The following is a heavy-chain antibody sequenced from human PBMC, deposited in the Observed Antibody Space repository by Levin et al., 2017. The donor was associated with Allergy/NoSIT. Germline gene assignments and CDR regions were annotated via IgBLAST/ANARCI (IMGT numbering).Heavy chain of an antibody. CDR2: IYYSGST. V-gene: IGHV4-59*01. D-gene: IGHD3-3*01. Sequence: GSLRLSCTVSGGSISSYYWSWIRQPPGKGLEWIGYIYYSGSTNYNPSLKSRVTISVDTSKNQFSLKLSSVTAADTAVYYCARDNGVVGAFDIWGQGTMVTVSS. CDR3: ARDNGVVGAFDI. CDR1: GGSISSYY. J-gene: IGHJ3*02.